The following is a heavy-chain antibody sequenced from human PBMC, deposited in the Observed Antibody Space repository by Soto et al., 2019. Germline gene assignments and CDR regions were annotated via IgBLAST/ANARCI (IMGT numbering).Heavy chain of an antibody. D-gene: IGHD6-13*01. CDR1: GFRFDDYA. V-gene: IGHV3-9*01. CDR3: TRDDQGIATSGTPILGS. CDR2: IIWNSEAI. Sequence: PGGSLRLSCRASGFRFDDYAMHWVRQAPGKGLEWVAGIIWNSEAIDYAESVRGRFTISRDNAENSVFLQMDSLSPEDTALYYRTRDDQGIATSGTPILGSWGQGTPVTVSS. J-gene: IGHJ4*02.